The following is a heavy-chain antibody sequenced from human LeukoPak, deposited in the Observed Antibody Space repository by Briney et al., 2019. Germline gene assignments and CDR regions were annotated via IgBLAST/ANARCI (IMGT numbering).Heavy chain of an antibody. CDR1: GGSISSYY. V-gene: IGHV4-59*08. CDR3: ATHYGASEYFQH. J-gene: IGHJ1*01. Sequence: SETLSLTCIVSGGSISSYYWSWIRQPPGKGLEWIGYIYYNGSTNYNPSLRSRVTISLDTSKNQFSLKLSSVTAADTAVYYCATHYGASEYFQHWGQGTLVTVSS. D-gene: IGHD4-17*01. CDR2: IYYNGST.